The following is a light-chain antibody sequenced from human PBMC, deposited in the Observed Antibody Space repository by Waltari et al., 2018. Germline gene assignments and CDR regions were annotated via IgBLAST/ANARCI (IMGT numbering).Light chain of an antibody. CDR3: MQTLQNPWT. CDR1: QSLRHSNGHYH. Sequence: DIVMTQSPLSLPVTPGEPASISCTSSQSLRHSNGHYHLSWYLQKSGQSPQLLIYVGSNRASGVPDRFSGSGSGTDFILKISRVEADYVGIYYCMQTLQNPWTFGQGTNVDIK. V-gene: IGKV2-28*01. J-gene: IGKJ1*01. CDR2: VGS.